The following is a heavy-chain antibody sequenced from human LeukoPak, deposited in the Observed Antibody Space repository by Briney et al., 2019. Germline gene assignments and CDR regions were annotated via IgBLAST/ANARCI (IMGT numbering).Heavy chain of an antibody. CDR2: ISYDGSNK. CDR1: GFTFSSYA. J-gene: IGHJ1*01. V-gene: IGHV3-30-3*01. Sequence: PGGSLRLSCAASGFTFSSYAMHWVRQAPGKGLEWVAVISYDGSNKYYADSVKGRFTISRDNSKNTLYLQMNSLRAEDTAVYYCARDRGDSGYFQHWGQGTLVTVSS. CDR3: ARDRGDSGYFQH. D-gene: IGHD3-10*01.